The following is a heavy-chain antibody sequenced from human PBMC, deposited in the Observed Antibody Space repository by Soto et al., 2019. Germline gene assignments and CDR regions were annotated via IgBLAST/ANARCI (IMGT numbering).Heavy chain of an antibody. J-gene: IGHJ5*02. D-gene: IGHD6-13*01. CDR1: GFSLSTSGVG. Sequence: SGPTLVNPTQTLTLTCTFSGFSLSTSGVGVGWIRQPPGKALEWLALIYWNDDKRYSPSLKSRLTITKDTSENQVVLTMTNMDPVDTATYYXAHRRDQQLVPGRNWFDPWGQGTLVTVS. CDR2: IYWNDDK. V-gene: IGHV2-5*01. CDR3: AHRRDQQLVPGRNWFDP.